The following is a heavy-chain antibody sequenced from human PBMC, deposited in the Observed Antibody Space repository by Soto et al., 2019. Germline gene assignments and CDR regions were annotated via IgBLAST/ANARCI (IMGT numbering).Heavy chain of an antibody. CDR2: IYYAGTS. D-gene: IGHD4-17*01. Sequence: QVQLQESGPGLVKPSETLSLTCTVSGGSISPYYWSWFRRPPGKGLEWIGYIYYAGTSSYNPSLQRRVSISLETTKKQLSLRLTSVPAADTAVYCCARLGDYYQAFDYWGRGSLFSVSS. V-gene: IGHV4-59*08. J-gene: IGHJ4*02. CDR3: ARLGDYYQAFDY. CDR1: GGSISPYY.